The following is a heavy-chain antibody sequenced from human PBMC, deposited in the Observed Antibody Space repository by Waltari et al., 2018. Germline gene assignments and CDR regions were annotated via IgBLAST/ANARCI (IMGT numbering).Heavy chain of an antibody. CDR3: AAVAWHYSVRIDY. J-gene: IGHJ4*02. CDR2: THHDGTT. D-gene: IGHD6-19*01. CDR1: GHSIRSEYF. V-gene: IGHV4-38-2*01. Sequence: QVQLQESGPGLVKPSETLSLTCAVFGHSIRSEYFWGWIRQPPGKGLEWIGTTHHDGTTLYSPSLQNRITISLDSSNNPFSLRLRSITAADTAVYYCAAVAWHYSVRIDYWGQGTLVTVSS.